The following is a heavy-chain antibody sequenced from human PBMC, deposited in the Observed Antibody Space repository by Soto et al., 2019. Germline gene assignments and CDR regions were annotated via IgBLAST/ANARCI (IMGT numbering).Heavy chain of an antibody. CDR3: ARPKDYEDCLDL. V-gene: IGHV1-3*04. CDR2: INTGNGNT. D-gene: IGHD3-22*01. J-gene: IGHJ4*02. CDR1: GYAFTRFT. Sequence: GASVKVSCKASGYAFTRFTIHWVRQAPGQRLEWMGSINTGNGNTRFLQKFQGRVTFTRDTSANTAYMELSSLISEDTAVYYCARPKDYEDCLDLWGQGTLVTVSS.